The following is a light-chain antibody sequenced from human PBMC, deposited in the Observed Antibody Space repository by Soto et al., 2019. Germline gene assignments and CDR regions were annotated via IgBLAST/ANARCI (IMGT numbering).Light chain of an antibody. CDR3: QQYNNWPRT. CDR2: GAS. Sequence: ELVMTQSPATLSVSPGERGTLFCRASQSVSNNLAWYQQKRGQAPRLLIYGASTRATGIPARFSGSGSGTEFTLTISSLQSEDFAVYYCQQYNNWPRTFGQGTKVEI. CDR1: QSVSNN. V-gene: IGKV3-15*01. J-gene: IGKJ1*01.